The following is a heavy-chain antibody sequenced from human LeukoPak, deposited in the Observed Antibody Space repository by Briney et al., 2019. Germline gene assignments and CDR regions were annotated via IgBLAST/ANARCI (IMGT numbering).Heavy chain of an antibody. J-gene: IGHJ3*02. CDR3: ARPIYSSSWDAFNI. CDR2: INQDGSKV. D-gene: IGHD6-13*01. CDR1: GFTFSSYW. Sequence: PGGSLRLSCAASGFTFSSYWMSWVRQAPGKGLECVANINQDGSKVYYVDSVKGRFTISRDKAKKSLYQQMNSLRAEDTAVYYCARPIYSSSWDAFNIWGQGTMVTVSS. V-gene: IGHV3-7*01.